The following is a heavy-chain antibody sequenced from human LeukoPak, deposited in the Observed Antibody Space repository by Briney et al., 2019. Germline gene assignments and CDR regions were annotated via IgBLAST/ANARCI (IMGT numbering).Heavy chain of an antibody. CDR3: ARHISDCGGDCPFDY. CDR1: GYRFTSYW. CDR2: IYPGDSDT. Sequence: SGESLKISCHGSGYRFTSYWIGWVRQMPGKGLEWMGMIYPGDSDTRYSPSFQGHVTISADKSISTAYLQWNSLKASDTAMYYCARHISDCGGDCPFDYWGQGTLATVSS. D-gene: IGHD2-21*02. V-gene: IGHV5-51*01. J-gene: IGHJ4*02.